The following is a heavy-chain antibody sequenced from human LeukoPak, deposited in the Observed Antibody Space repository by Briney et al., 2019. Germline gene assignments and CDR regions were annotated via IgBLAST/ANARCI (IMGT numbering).Heavy chain of an antibody. CDR2: INHSGST. J-gene: IGHJ6*02. CDR3: ARGQHSEDYGIDV. Sequence: SETLSLTCAVYGGSFSGYYWSWIRQPPGKGLEWIGEINHSGSTNYNPSLKSRVTISVDTSKNQFSLKLSSVTAADTAVYYCARGQHSEDYGIDVWGQGTTVTVSS. CDR1: GGSFSGYY. D-gene: IGHD2-2*01. V-gene: IGHV4-34*01.